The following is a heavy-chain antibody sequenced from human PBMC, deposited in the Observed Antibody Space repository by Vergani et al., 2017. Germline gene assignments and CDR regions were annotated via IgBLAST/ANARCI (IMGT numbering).Heavy chain of an antibody. D-gene: IGHD3-10*01. CDR1: GYSLSDHY. CDR3: ARNRGRGGSYSVSWFDP. V-gene: IGHV1-2*02. Sequence: QVKRVQYGDEVRKPGASVKVSCKASGYSLSDHYIHWVRQAPGQGFEWMGRLDPHTGDTKYAEKFQGRAILTRDRSISTAYMELISLISDDTAVYYCARNRGRGGSYSVSWFDPWGQGTQVTVAS. CDR2: LDPHTGDT. J-gene: IGHJ5*02.